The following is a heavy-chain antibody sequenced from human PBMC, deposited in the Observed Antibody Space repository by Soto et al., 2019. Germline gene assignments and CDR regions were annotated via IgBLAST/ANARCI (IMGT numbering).Heavy chain of an antibody. CDR3: AKDGALFGVVIIASYFDY. D-gene: IGHD3-3*01. V-gene: IGHV3-23*01. CDR2: IRGSGGST. CDR1: GFTFSSYA. J-gene: IGHJ4*02. Sequence: EVQLLESGGGLVQPGGSLRLSCAASGFTFSSYAMSWVRQAPGKGLEWVSAIRGSGGSTYYADSVKGRFTISRDNSKNTRYLQMNSLRAEDTAVYYCAKDGALFGVVIIASYFDYWGQGTLVTVSS.